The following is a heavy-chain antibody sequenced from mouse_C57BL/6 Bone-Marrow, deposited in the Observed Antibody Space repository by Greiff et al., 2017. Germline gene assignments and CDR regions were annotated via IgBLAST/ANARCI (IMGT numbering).Heavy chain of an antibody. Sequence: QVQLQQPGAELVRPGTSVKLSCMASGYTFTSYWMHWVKQRPGQGLEWIGVIDPSDSYTNYNQKFKGKATLTVDTSSSTAYMQLSSLTSEDSAVYYCARLDYGSSYDAMDYWGQGTSVTVSS. D-gene: IGHD1-1*01. CDR2: IDPSDSYT. CDR3: ARLDYGSSYDAMDY. J-gene: IGHJ4*01. V-gene: IGHV1-59*01. CDR1: GYTFTSYW.